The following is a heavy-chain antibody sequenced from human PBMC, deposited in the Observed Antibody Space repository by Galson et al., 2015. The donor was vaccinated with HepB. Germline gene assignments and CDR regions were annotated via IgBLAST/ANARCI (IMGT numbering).Heavy chain of an antibody. J-gene: IGHJ3*02. D-gene: IGHD4-11*01. CDR3: AKSPVDYRGAFDI. V-gene: IGHV1-69*13. CDR1: GGTFSSYA. Sequence: SVKVSCKASGGTFSSYAISWVRQAPGQGLEWMGGIIPIFGTANYAQKFQGRVTITADESTSTAYMELSSLRSEDTAVYYCAKSPVDYRGAFDIWGQGTMVTVSS. CDR2: IIPIFGTA.